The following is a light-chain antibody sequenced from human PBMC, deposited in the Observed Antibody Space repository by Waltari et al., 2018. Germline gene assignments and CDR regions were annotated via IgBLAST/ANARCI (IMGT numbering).Light chain of an antibody. CDR3: QNYVRLPAT. V-gene: IGKV3-20*01. CDR1: QSVARA. CDR2: NTY. J-gene: IGKJ1*01. Sequence: EIVLPQSPGTLSLSPGERATLSCRASQSVARALAWYQQKPGQPPRLLIYNTYTRAPGVPDRFSGGGSGTDFSLTISRLEPEDFAVYYCQNYVRLPATFGQGTKVEIK.